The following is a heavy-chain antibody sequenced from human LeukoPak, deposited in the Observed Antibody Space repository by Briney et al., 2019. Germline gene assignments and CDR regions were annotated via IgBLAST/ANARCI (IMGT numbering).Heavy chain of an antibody. CDR2: IYFTGST. J-gene: IGHJ4*02. CDR3: ARGTYSSNFPD. Sequence: GSLRLSCAASEFTFSNYAMTWIRQPPGKGLEWIGYIYFTGSTSYNPSLKSRVTISLDTSKNQFSLKLTSVTAADTAVYYCARGTYSSNFPDWGQGTLVTVSS. V-gene: IGHV4-59*01. CDR1: EFTFSNYA. D-gene: IGHD3-3*02.